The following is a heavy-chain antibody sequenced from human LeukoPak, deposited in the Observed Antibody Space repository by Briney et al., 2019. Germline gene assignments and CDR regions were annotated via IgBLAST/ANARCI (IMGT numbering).Heavy chain of an antibody. J-gene: IGHJ4*02. V-gene: IGHV3-33*01. CDR2: IWYDGSNK. D-gene: IGHD1-26*01. CDR3: ARFPTTSPTGY. CDR1: GFTFNRFG. Sequence: PGGSLRLSCATSGFTFNRFGMHWVRQAPGKGLEWVAVIWYDGSNKDYADSVKGRFTISRDNSENTLYLQMNSLSAEDTAVYYCARFPTTSPTGYWGQGTLVTVSS.